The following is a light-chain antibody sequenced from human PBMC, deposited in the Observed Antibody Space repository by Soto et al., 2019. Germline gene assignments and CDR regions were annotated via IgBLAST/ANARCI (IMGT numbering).Light chain of an antibody. CDR2: GAS. Sequence: ENVLTQSPGTLSLSPGERATLSCRASQSVSSSYLAWYQQKPGQAPRLLIYGASSRATGIPDRFSGSGSGTDFTLTISRLEPEDLAVYYCQQYGSSVLTFGGGTKVEIK. V-gene: IGKV3-20*01. CDR1: QSVSSSY. CDR3: QQYGSSVLT. J-gene: IGKJ4*01.